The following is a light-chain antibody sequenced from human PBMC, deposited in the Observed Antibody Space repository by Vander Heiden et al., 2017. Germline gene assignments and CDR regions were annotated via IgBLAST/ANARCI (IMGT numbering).Light chain of an antibody. CDR2: DAS. CDR1: QDISNY. Sequence: DIQMTQSPSSLSASVGDRVTITCQASQDISNYLNWYQQKPGKAPKLLIYDASNLETGVPSRFSGSGYGTDFTFTISSRQPEDIATYYCQQNDNLRRFTFGHGTKVDIK. CDR3: QQNDNLRRFT. J-gene: IGKJ3*01. V-gene: IGKV1-33*01.